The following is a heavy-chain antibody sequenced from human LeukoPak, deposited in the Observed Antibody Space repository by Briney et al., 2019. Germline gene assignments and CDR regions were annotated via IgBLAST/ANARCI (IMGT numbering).Heavy chain of an antibody. CDR1: GGTFSSYA. V-gene: IGHV1-69*04. CDR2: IIPILGIA. CDR3: ARRTPRTYISGSYSDFDY. J-gene: IGHJ4*02. Sequence: ASVKVSCKASGGTFSSYAISWVRQAPGQGLEWMGRIIPILGIANYAQKFQGRVTITADKSTSTAYMELSSLRSDDTAVYYCARRTPRTYISGSYSDFDYWGQGTLVTVSS. D-gene: IGHD1-26*01.